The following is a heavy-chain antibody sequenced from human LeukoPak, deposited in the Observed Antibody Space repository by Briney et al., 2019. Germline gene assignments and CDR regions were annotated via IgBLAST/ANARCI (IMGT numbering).Heavy chain of an antibody. V-gene: IGHV3-21*01. J-gene: IGHJ6*03. CDR1: GFTFSSYS. CDR3: ARGYYDFWSGIGDYYMDV. Sequence: AGSLRLSCAVSGFTFSSYSMNWVRQPPGKGLEWVSSISTSSSYIYYADSVKGRITISRDNARKSLYLQMNSLRAEDTAVYYCARGYYDFWSGIGDYYMDVWGKGTTVTVSS. CDR2: ISTSSSYI. D-gene: IGHD3-3*01.